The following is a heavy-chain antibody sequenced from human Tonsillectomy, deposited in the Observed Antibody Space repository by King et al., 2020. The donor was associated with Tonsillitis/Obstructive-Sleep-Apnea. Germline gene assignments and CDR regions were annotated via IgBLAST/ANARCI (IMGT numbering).Heavy chain of an antibody. Sequence: VQLVESGGGLVQPGGSLRLSCGASGFTFSSYDMHWVRQATGKGLEWVSTINTTDDTFYPGSVKGRFTISREDAKNSLYLQMNSLRAGDTAVYYCTRGRPAWVRGAPYYYYYMDVWGKGTTVTVSS. CDR3: TRGRPAWVRGAPYYYYYMDV. J-gene: IGHJ6*03. V-gene: IGHV3-13*04. CDR2: INTTDDT. CDR1: GFTFSSYD. D-gene: IGHD3-10*01.